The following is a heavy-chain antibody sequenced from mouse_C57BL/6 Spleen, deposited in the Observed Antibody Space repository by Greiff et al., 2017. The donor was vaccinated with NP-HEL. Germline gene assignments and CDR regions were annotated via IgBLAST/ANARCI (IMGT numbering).Heavy chain of an antibody. J-gene: IGHJ4*01. CDR1: GYTFTSYW. Sequence: VQLQQSGAELVMPGASVKLSCKASGYTFTSYWMHWVKQRPGQGLEWIGEIDPSDSYTNYNQKFKGKSTLTVDKSSSTAYMQLSSLTSEDSAVYYCARPYDYYEGGYAMDYWGQGTSVTVSS. D-gene: IGHD2-4*01. CDR2: IDPSDSYT. CDR3: ARPYDYYEGGYAMDY. V-gene: IGHV1-69*01.